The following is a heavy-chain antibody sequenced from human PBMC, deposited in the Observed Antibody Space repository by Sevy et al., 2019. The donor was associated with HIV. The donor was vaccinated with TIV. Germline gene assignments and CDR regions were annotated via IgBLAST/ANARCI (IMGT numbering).Heavy chain of an antibody. V-gene: IGHV4-59*08. CDR1: GGSITSLY. CDR3: AGENAWGRGYS. D-gene: IGHD1-26*01. J-gene: IGHJ4*02. CDR2: ICYNGHI. Sequence: SESLSLTCTVSGGSITSLYWNWIRQPPGKGLEWIANICYNGHINYNPSLKSRVTLSLETSKNQFSLRLSSVTAADTAMYYCAGENAWGRGYSWGQGTLVTVSS.